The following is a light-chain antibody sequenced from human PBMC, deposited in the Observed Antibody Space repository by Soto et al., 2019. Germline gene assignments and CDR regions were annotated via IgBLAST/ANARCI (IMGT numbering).Light chain of an antibody. CDR2: KAS. V-gene: IGKV1-5*03. CDR1: QTISSW. Sequence: DIQMTQSPSTLSGSVGDRVTITCRASQTISSWLAWYQQKPGKAPKLLIYKASTLKSGVPSRFGGSGSGTEFTLTISSPQPDDFATYYCQHYNSYSEAFGQGTKVDIK. CDR3: QHYNSYSEA. J-gene: IGKJ1*01.